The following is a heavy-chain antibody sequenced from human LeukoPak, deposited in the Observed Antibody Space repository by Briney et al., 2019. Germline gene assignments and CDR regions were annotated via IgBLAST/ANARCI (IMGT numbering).Heavy chain of an antibody. D-gene: IGHD3-22*01. V-gene: IGHV3-30*18. CDR1: GFTLSSYA. CDR3: AKVGSYHDFDY. Sequence: QPGGSLRLSCAASGFTLSSYAMHWVRQAPGKGLEWVALISYDGSNKYYADSVKGRFTVSRDNSKNTLFLQMNSLRAEDTAVYYCAKVGSYHDFDYWGQGTLVTVSS. CDR2: ISYDGSNK. J-gene: IGHJ4*02.